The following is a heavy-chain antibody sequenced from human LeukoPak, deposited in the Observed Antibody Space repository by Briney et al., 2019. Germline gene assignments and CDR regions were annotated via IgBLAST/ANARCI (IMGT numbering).Heavy chain of an antibody. CDR1: GFTFSSYA. V-gene: IGHV3-30-3*01. CDR2: ISYDGSNK. CDR3: ARALIVAVTSHYYYGMDV. J-gene: IGHJ6*02. D-gene: IGHD1-26*01. Sequence: GGSLRLSCAASGFTFSSYAMHWVRQAPGKGLEWVAVISYDGSNKYYANSVKGRFTISRDNSKNTLYLQMNSLRAEDTAVYYCARALIVAVTSHYYYGMDVWGQGTTVTVSS.